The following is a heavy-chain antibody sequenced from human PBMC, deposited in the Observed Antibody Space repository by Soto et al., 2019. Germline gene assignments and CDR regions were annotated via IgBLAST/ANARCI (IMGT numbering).Heavy chain of an antibody. CDR1: GYTFTGYY. CDR3: ARDPLRPAAGIDYYGMDV. Sequence: ASVKVSCKASGYTFTGYYMHWVRQAPGQGLEWMGWINPNSGGTNYAQKFQGWVTMTRDTSINTASMELSRLRSDDTAVYYCARDPLRPAAGIDYYGMDVWGQGTTVTVSS. J-gene: IGHJ6*02. D-gene: IGHD6-13*01. CDR2: INPNSGGT. V-gene: IGHV1-2*04.